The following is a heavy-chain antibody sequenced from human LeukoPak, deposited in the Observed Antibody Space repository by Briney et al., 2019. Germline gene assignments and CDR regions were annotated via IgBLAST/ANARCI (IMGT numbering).Heavy chain of an antibody. CDR2: IKQDGSGK. CDR1: GFTFTSYW. D-gene: IGHD6-19*01. V-gene: IGHV3-7*01. J-gene: IGHJ4*02. Sequence: GGSLRLSCAASGFTFTSYWMSWVRQAPGKGLEWVANIKQDGSGKHYVDSVKGRFTISRDNTKNSLYLQMNSLRADDTAVYYCTRLHNSGWTGYWGQGTLVTVSS. CDR3: TRLHNSGWTGY.